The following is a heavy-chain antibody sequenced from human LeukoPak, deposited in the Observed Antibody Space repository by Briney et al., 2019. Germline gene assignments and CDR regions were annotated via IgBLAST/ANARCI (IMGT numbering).Heavy chain of an antibody. CDR3: ARGGTRVAYGMDV. V-gene: IGHV1-2*04. CDR2: INPNSGGT. J-gene: IGHJ6*02. Sequence: APVNVSCKASGYTFTGYYMHWVRQAPGQGLEWMGWINPNSGGTNYAQKFQGWVTMTRDTSISTAYMELSRLRSDDTAVYYCARGGTRVAYGMDVWGQGTTVTVSS. CDR1: GYTFTGYY. D-gene: IGHD3-3*01.